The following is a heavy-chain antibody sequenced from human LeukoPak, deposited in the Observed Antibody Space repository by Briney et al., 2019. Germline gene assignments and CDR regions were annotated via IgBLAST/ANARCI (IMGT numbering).Heavy chain of an antibody. V-gene: IGHV3-21*05. Sequence: PGGSLRLSCAASGFTFSSYSMNWVRQAPGKGLEWVSYISSSSSYIYYADSVKGRFTISRDNAKNSLYLQMNSLRAEDTAVYYCAAVDTAMVPNWFDPWGQGTLVTVSS. CDR1: GFTFSSYS. CDR2: ISSSSSYI. J-gene: IGHJ5*02. D-gene: IGHD5-18*01. CDR3: AAVDTAMVPNWFDP.